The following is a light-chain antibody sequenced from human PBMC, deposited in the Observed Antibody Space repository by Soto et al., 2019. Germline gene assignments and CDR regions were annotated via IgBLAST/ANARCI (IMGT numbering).Light chain of an antibody. V-gene: IGKV3-11*01. Sequence: EVVLTQSPALLSLSPGERATLFCRASQSVSVNFAWYQQKPGQPPRPLIYTASDRAPGIPARFSASGSGTDFTLTISSLEPEDFAVYFCQERNRWPRGTFGAGTKVEIK. CDR1: QSVSVN. CDR2: TAS. J-gene: IGKJ4*01. CDR3: QERNRWPRGT.